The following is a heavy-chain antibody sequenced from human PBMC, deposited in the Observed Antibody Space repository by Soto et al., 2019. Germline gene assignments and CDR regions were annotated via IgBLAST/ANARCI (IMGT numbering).Heavy chain of an antibody. J-gene: IGHJ6*02. CDR2: IYHSGST. Sequence: PSETLSLTCAVSGYSISSGYYWGWIRQPPGKGLEWIGSIYHSGSTYYNPSLKSRVTISVDTSKNQFSLKLSSVTAADTAVYYCARDPVAAAGGGLYYYGMDVWGQGTTVTVSS. V-gene: IGHV4-38-2*02. CDR1: GYSISSGYY. D-gene: IGHD6-13*01. CDR3: ARDPVAAAGGGLYYYGMDV.